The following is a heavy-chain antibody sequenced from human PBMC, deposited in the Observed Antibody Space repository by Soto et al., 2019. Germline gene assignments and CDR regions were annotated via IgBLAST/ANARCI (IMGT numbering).Heavy chain of an antibody. V-gene: IGHV1-46*02. CDR3: ARAAAGAAVRYYFDH. Sequence: QVQLMQSGAEVMKPGASVKVSCKASGYTFNTYYIHWVRQAPGQGLEWIGIINLYDGTRTYAQNFQGRVTLTRDTSTTTVYMELGSLRSEDTAVYYCARAAAGAAVRYYFDHWGQGTLVTVSS. D-gene: IGHD6-13*01. CDR2: INLYDGTR. CDR1: GYTFNTYY. J-gene: IGHJ4*02.